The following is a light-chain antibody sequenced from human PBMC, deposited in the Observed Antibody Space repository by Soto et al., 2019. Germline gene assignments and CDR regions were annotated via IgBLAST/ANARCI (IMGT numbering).Light chain of an antibody. CDR3: QQRSNWLIT. CDR1: QSVSSY. J-gene: IGKJ5*01. Sequence: EIVSTQSPATLSLSPGERATLSCRASQSVSSYLAWYQQKPGQAPRLLIYDASNRATGIPARFSGSGSGTDFTLTISSLEPEDFAVYYCQQRSNWLITFGQGTRLKIK. CDR2: DAS. V-gene: IGKV3-11*01.